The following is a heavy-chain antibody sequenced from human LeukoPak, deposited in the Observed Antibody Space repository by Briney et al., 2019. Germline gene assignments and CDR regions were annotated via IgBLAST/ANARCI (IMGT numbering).Heavy chain of an antibody. J-gene: IGHJ4*02. CDR3: AREPRTPRFGELLRGYYFDY. CDR1: GGTFSSYA. V-gene: IGHV1-69*05. Sequence: SSVKVSCKASGGTFSSYAISWVRQAPGQGLEWMGRIIPIFGTANYAQKFQGRVTITTDESTSTAYMELSSLRSEDTAVYYCAREPRTPRFGELLRGYYFDYWGQGTLVTVSS. D-gene: IGHD3-10*01. CDR2: IIPIFGTA.